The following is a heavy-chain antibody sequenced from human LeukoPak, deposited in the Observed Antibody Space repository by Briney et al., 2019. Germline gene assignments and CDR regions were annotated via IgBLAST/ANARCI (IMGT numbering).Heavy chain of an antibody. J-gene: IGHJ4*02. CDR1: GFSFSNYG. CDR3: AKARAPYYYDSSGYQDY. Sequence: GGSLRLSCAASGFSFSNYGMHWVRQAPGKGLEWVAFIRYDGSNKYYADSVKGRFTISRDNSKNTLYLQMNSLRAEDTAVYYCAKARAPYYYDSSGYQDYWGQGTLVTVSS. D-gene: IGHD3-22*01. V-gene: IGHV3-30*02. CDR2: IRYDGSNK.